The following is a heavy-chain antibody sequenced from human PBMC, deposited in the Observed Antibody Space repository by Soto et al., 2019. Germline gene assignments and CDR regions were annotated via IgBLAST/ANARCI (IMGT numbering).Heavy chain of an antibody. CDR1: GFTFSSYA. CDR2: ISGSGGST. V-gene: IGHV3-23*01. CDR3: AKCVGATCAFDI. D-gene: IGHD1-26*01. J-gene: IGHJ3*02. Sequence: GGSLRLSCAASGFTFSSYAMSGVRQAPGKGLEWVSAISGSGGSTYYADSVKGRFTISRDNSKNTLYLQMNSLRAEDTAVYYCAKCVGATCAFDIWGQGTIVTVSS.